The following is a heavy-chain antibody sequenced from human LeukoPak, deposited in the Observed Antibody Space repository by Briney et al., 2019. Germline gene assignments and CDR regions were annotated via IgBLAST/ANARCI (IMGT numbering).Heavy chain of an antibody. CDR2: IWYDGSNK. V-gene: IGHV3-33*01. CDR3: ARDGQWLGSYFDY. Sequence: PGRSLRLSCAASGSTFSSYGMHWVRQAPGKGLEWVAVIWYDGSNKYYADSVKGRFTISRDNSKNTLYLQMDSLRAEDTAVYYCARDGQWLGSYFDYWGQGTLVTVSS. CDR1: GSTFSSYG. D-gene: IGHD6-19*01. J-gene: IGHJ4*02.